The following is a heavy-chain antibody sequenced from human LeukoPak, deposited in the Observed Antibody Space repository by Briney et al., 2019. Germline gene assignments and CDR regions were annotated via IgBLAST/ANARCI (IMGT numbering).Heavy chain of an antibody. D-gene: IGHD3-16*01. CDR3: GRAFPPLRTSSAGDL. CDR2: VSGLSSHI. CDR1: GFTFSDYD. J-gene: IGHJ4*02. Sequence: PGGSLRLSCSASGFTFSDYDMTWVRQAPGTGLEWVSSVSGLSSHIYYGDSVKGRFSISRDNAKNSLYLQMNSLGAEDTAVYYCGRAFPPLRTSSAGDLWGQGTLVTVSS. V-gene: IGHV3-21*01.